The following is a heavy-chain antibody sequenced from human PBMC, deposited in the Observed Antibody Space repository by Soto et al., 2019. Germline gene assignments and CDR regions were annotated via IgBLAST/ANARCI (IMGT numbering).Heavy chain of an antibody. CDR2: ISSSGSTI. CDR3: ARAGSSSSAPYYDGMDV. CDR1: GFIFSRYG. J-gene: IGHJ6*02. D-gene: IGHD6-6*01. V-gene: IGHV3-48*03. Sequence: GGSLRLSCAASGFIFSRYGMHWVRQAPGKGLEWVSYISSSGSTIYYADSVKGRFTISRDNAKNSLYLQMNSLRAEDTAVYYCARAGSSSSAPYYDGMDVSGQRCTDTVFS.